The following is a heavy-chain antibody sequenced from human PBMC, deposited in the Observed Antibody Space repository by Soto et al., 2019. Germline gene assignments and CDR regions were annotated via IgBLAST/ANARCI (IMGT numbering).Heavy chain of an antibody. CDR2: VNYNGGT. CDR3: ARHGWGSVGYKNYYYAMDV. J-gene: IGHJ6*02. D-gene: IGHD1-20*01. CDR1: GASIISSSYY. V-gene: IGHV4-39*01. Sequence: NPSETLSLTCTVSGASIISSSYYWGWIRQPPGKGLEWIGTVNYNGGTDYKLSLKSRVTISVDTSKNQFSLRLSSATAADTAVYYCARHGWGSVGYKNYYYAMDVWGQGTTVTVSS.